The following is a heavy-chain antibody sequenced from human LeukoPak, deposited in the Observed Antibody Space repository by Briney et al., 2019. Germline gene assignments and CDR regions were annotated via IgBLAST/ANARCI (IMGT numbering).Heavy chain of an antibody. CDR3: ARVFKGF. CDR1: GGSISSSSYY. Sequence: SETLSLTCTVSGGSISSSSYYWGWIRQPPGKGLEWIGSIYYSGSTYYNPSLKSRVTISVDTSKNQFSLKLSSVTAADTAVYYCARVFKGFWGQGTLVTVSS. V-gene: IGHV4-39*01. J-gene: IGHJ4*02. CDR2: IYYSGST. D-gene: IGHD2-15*01.